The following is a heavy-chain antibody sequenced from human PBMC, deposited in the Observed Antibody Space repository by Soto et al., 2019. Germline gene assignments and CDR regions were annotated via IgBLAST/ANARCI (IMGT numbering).Heavy chain of an antibody. CDR3: ARGDHSPRRFYSDT. CDR1: GGSVNSGGYN. J-gene: IGHJ4*02. CDR2: IFYNGVT. V-gene: IGHV4-61*03. D-gene: IGHD1-26*01. Sequence: SETLSLTCTASGGSVNSGGYNWSWIRQPPGKGLEWIGFIFYNGVTSYNPSLGSRVTISADTSKTLFYLNLNFVTAADTAVYYCARGDHSPRRFYSDTWGQGTLVTVSS.